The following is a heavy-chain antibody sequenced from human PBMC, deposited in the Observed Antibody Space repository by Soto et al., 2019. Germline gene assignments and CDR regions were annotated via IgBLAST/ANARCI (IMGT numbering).Heavy chain of an antibody. J-gene: IGHJ4*02. CDR1: EFTFSNYA. CDR3: ARGPSYSDSYFDH. V-gene: IGHV3-30*03. CDR2: ISYDGNNK. Sequence: PGGSLRLSCAASEFTFSNYAMHWVRQAPGKGLQWLAVISYDGNNKYYADSVEGRFTISRDNSKNTVYLQMNSLRLEDRAVYYCARGPSYSDSYFDHWGQGTLVTVSS. D-gene: IGHD4-17*01.